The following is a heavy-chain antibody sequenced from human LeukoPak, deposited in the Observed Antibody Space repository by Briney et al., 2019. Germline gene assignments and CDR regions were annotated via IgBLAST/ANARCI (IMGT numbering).Heavy chain of an antibody. J-gene: IGHJ4*02. CDR1: GFTFDDYA. D-gene: IGHD3-22*01. Sequence: GGSPRLSCAASGFTFDDYAMHWVRQAPGKGLEWVSGISWNSGNIGYADSVKGRFTISRDNAKNSLYLQMNSLRAEDTALYYCAKGEGSMIVNWGPGTLVTASS. CDR3: AKGEGSMIVN. V-gene: IGHV3-9*01. CDR2: ISWNSGNI.